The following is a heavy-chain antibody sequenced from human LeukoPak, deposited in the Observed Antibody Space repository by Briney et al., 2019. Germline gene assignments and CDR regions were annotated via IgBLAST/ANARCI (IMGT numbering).Heavy chain of an antibody. CDR1: GGSISSGDYY. CDR3: ARLRPRPYYYDSSGYDY. V-gene: IGHV4-39*07. CDR2: INHSGST. Sequence: PSETLSLTCTVSGGSISSGDYYWSWIRQPPGKGLEWIGEINHSGSTNYNPSLKSRVTISVDTSKNQFSLKLSSVTAADTAVYYCARLRPRPYYYDSSGYDYRGQGTLVTVSS. D-gene: IGHD3-22*01. J-gene: IGHJ4*02.